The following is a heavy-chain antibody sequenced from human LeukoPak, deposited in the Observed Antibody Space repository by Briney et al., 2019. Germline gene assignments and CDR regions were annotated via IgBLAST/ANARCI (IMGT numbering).Heavy chain of an antibody. CDR1: GGTFSSYA. Sequence: SVKVSCKASGGTFSSYAINWVRQAPGQGLEWMGRIIPIFGTANYAQKFQGRVTITTDESTSTAYMELSSLRSEDTAVYYCAILGLYDLGAFDIWGQGTMVTVSS. CDR2: IIPIFGTA. J-gene: IGHJ3*02. CDR3: AILGLYDLGAFDI. D-gene: IGHD3-16*01. V-gene: IGHV1-69*05.